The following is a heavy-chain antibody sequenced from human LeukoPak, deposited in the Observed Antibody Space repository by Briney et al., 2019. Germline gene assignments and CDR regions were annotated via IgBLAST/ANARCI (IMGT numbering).Heavy chain of an antibody. V-gene: IGHV4-39*01. Sequence: SETLSLTCTVSGGSISSSSYYWGWIRQPPGKGLEWIGSIYYSGSTYYNPSLKSRVTISVDTSKNQFSLKLSSVTAADTAVYYCARRPNIAAATGGRFDYWGQGTLVTVSS. J-gene: IGHJ4*02. CDR1: GGSISSSSYY. CDR2: IYYSGST. D-gene: IGHD6-13*01. CDR3: ARRPNIAAATGGRFDY.